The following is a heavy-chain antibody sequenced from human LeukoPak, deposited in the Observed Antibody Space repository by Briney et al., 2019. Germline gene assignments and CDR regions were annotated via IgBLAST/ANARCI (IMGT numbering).Heavy chain of an antibody. J-gene: IGHJ4*02. Sequence: GASVPVSCQASGGTFSSYAISWVRPAPGQGLEWMGGIIPIFGTANYAQKFQGRVTITTDESTSTAYMELSSLRSEDTAVYYCARAGRDSYGPDCWRRATLVTVSS. D-gene: IGHD5-18*01. CDR1: GGTFSSYA. CDR3: ARAGRDSYGPDC. V-gene: IGHV1-69*05. CDR2: IIPIFGTA.